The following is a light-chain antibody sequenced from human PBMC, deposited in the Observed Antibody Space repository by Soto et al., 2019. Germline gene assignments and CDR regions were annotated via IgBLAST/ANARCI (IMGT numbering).Light chain of an antibody. CDR1: QGINTY. CDR3: KPLNTYSS. J-gene: IGKJ4*01. Sequence: DIHLNQSPSFLSASVGDRVTITCRASQGINTYLAWYQQTPGKAPKVLIYDASKLHSGVPSCFSGSGSWTEFTLTTSSTPHEDFAPYFCKPLNTYSSFGGGKKGEI. V-gene: IGKV1-9*01. CDR2: DAS.